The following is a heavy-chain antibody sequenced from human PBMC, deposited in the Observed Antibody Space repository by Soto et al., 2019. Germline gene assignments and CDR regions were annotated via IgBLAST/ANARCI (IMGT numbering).Heavy chain of an antibody. J-gene: IGHJ6*02. D-gene: IGHD2-8*01. CDR1: GFTFSSYA. V-gene: IGHV3-30-3*01. Sequence: GGSLRLSCAASGFTFSSYAMHWVRQAPGKGLEWVAVISYDGSNKYYADSVKGRFTISRDNSKNTLYLQMNSLRAEDTAVYYCARDNGGMDVWGQGTTVTVSS. CDR2: ISYDGSNK. CDR3: ARDNGGMDV.